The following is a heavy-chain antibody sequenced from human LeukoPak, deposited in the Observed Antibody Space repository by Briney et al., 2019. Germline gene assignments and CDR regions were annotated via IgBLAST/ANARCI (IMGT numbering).Heavy chain of an antibody. CDR3: ALRDYYDSSGRSFDP. CDR2: IIPIFGTT. Sequence: SVKVSCKASGYTFTGYYMHWVRQAPGQGLEWMGWIIPIFGTTNYAQKFQGRVTITADKSTSTAYMELSSLRSEDTAVYYCALRDYYDSSGRSFDPWGQGTLVTVSS. J-gene: IGHJ5*02. D-gene: IGHD3-22*01. CDR1: GYTFTGYY. V-gene: IGHV1-69*06.